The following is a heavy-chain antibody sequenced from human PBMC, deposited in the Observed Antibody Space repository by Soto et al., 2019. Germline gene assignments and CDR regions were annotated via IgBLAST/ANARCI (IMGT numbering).Heavy chain of an antibody. D-gene: IGHD3-3*01. J-gene: IGHJ5*02. Sequence: QVQLVQSGAEVKKPGASVKVSCKASGYTFTSYAMHWVRQAPGQRLEWMGWINAGNGNTKYSQKFQGRVTITRDTSASTAYMELSSLRSEDTAVYYCARDLEFLEWLFPFDPWGQGTLVTVSS. CDR2: INAGNGNT. CDR1: GYTFTSYA. V-gene: IGHV1-3*01. CDR3: ARDLEFLEWLFPFDP.